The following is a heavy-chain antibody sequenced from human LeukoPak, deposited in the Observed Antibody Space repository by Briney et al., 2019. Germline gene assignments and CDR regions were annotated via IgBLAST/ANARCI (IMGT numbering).Heavy chain of an antibody. D-gene: IGHD3-22*01. CDR2: IYYSGST. Sequence: SETLSLTCTVSGGSISSYYWSWIRQPPGKGLEWIGYIYYSGSTYYNPSLKSRVTISVDTSKNQFSLKLSSVTAADTAVYYCARVLDDSSGYGAHYYYYYYMDVWGKGTTVTVSS. J-gene: IGHJ6*03. CDR3: ARVLDDSSGYGAHYYYYYYMDV. CDR1: GGSISSYY. V-gene: IGHV4-30-4*08.